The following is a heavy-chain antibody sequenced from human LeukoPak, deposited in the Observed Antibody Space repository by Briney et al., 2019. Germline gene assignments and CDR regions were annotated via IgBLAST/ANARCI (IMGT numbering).Heavy chain of an antibody. CDR1: GGSISSYY. V-gene: IGHV4-34*01. D-gene: IGHD4-17*01. CDR3: ARYGNYNWFDP. CDR2: INHSGST. Sequence: PSETLSLTCTVSGGSISSYYWSWIRQPPGKGLEWIGEINHSGSTNYNPSLKSRVTISVDTSKNQFSLKLSSVTAADTAVYYCARYGNYNWFDPWGQGTLVTVSS. J-gene: IGHJ5*02.